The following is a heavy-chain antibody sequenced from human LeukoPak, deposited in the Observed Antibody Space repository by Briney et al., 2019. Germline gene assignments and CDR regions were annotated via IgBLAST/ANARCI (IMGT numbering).Heavy chain of an antibody. V-gene: IGHV3-73*01. CDR2: IRSKANSYAT. J-gene: IGHJ3*02. Sequence: GGSLRLSCAASGFTFSGSAMHWVRQASGKGLEWVGRIRSKANSYATAYAASVKGRFTISRDDSKNTAYLQMNSLKTEDTAVYYCTTELELPGAFDIWGQGTMVTVSS. CDR1: GFTFSGSA. D-gene: IGHD1-7*01. CDR3: TTELELPGAFDI.